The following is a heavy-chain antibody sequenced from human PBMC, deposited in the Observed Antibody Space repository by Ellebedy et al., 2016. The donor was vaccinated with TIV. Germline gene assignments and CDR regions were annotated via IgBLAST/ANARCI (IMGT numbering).Heavy chain of an antibody. V-gene: IGHV1-46*01. CDR1: GYTFTNSY. CDR3: ARSMGVTTVYYSLWTS. CDR2: IHPSGGST. D-gene: IGHD4-11*01. J-gene: IGHJ6*02. Sequence: AASVKVSCKASGYTFTNSYMNWVRQAPGQGLEWMGIIHPSGGSTTYAQKFQGRVTMTWDTSISTALMDLSSLRSDDTAVYYCARSMGVTTVYYSLWTSGAKGPRSPSP.